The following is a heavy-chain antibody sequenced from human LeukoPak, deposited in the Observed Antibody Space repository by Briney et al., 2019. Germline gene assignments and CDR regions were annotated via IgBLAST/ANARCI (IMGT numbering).Heavy chain of an antibody. CDR2: INAGNGNT. D-gene: IGHD3-10*01. V-gene: IGHV1-3*01. CDR3: ARGITMVRGALDY. Sequence: GASVKVACKASGYTFTSYAMHWVRQAPGQRLEWMGWINAGNGNTKYSQKFQGRVTITRDTSASTACMELSSLRSEDTAVYYCARGITMVRGALDYWGQGTLVTVSS. CDR1: GYTFTSYA. J-gene: IGHJ4*02.